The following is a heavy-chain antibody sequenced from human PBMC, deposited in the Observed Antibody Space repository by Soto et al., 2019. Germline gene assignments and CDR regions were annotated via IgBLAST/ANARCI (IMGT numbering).Heavy chain of an antibody. CDR3: AKDGLGAYSYGSYYFDY. D-gene: IGHD5-18*01. CDR2: ISGSGGST. CDR1: GFTFSSYA. Sequence: EVQLLESGGGLVQPGGSLRLSCAASGFTFSSYAMSWVSQAPGKGLEWVSTISGSGGSTYYADSVKGRFTISRDNSKNTVYLQMNSLRAEDTAVYYCAKDGLGAYSYGSYYFDYWGQGTLVTVSS. V-gene: IGHV3-23*01. J-gene: IGHJ4*02.